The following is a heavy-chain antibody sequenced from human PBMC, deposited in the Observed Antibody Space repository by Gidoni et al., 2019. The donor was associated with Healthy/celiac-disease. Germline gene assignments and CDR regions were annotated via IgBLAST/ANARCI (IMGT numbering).Heavy chain of an antibody. V-gene: IGHV1-46*03. D-gene: IGHD3-3*01. Sequence: QVQLVQSGAAVKKPGPSVKFSCKAFGYPFTSYYMPLVRQAPGPGLEWLGIINPSGGSTSYSQKFQGRVTMTRDTSTSTVYMEMSSLRSEDTAVYYCARSQPPGQSFGVVINEYWYFDLWGRGTLVTVSS. CDR2: INPSGGST. CDR1: GYPFTSYY. J-gene: IGHJ2*01. CDR3: ARSQPPGQSFGVVINEYWYFDL.